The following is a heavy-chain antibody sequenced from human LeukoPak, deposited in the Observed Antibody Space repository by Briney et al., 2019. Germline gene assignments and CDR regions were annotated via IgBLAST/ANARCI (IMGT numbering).Heavy chain of an antibody. Sequence: TLSLTCTVSGDSISSGDYYWSWIRQPAGKGLEWIGRIYTSGSTNYNPSLKSRVTMSADTSKNQFSLKLSSVTAADTAVYYCARSSFAPTNIYSYFDYWGQGTLVTVSS. V-gene: IGHV4-61*02. J-gene: IGHJ4*02. CDR2: IYTSGST. D-gene: IGHD2-15*01. CDR3: ARSSFAPTNIYSYFDY. CDR1: GDSISSGDYY.